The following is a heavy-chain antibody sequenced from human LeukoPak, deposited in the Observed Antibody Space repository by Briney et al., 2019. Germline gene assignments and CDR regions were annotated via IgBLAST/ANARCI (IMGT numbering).Heavy chain of an antibody. Sequence: PGGSLRLSCAASGFTFSDYYMSWIRQAPGKGLEWVSYISSSGSTIYYADSVKGRFTISRDNAKNSLYLQMNSLRAEDTAVYYCARVESQYYDFWSGYYGLDYWGQGTLVTVSS. D-gene: IGHD3-3*01. CDR1: GFTFSDYY. V-gene: IGHV3-11*01. J-gene: IGHJ4*02. CDR3: ARVESQYYDFWSGYYGLDY. CDR2: ISSSGSTI.